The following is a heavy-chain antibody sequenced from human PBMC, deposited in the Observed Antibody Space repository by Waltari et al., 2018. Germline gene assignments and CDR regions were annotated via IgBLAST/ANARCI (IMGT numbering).Heavy chain of an antibody. D-gene: IGHD3-3*01. Sequence: QLQLQESGPGLVKPSETLSLTCTVSGGSISRSSYYWGWIRQPPGKGLEWIGSIYYSGSTYYNPSLKSRVTISVDTSKNQFSLKLSSVTAADTAVYYCARDKSITIFGEGYYMDVWGKGTTVTVSS. J-gene: IGHJ6*03. CDR2: IYYSGST. CDR3: ARDKSITIFGEGYYMDV. CDR1: GGSISRSSYY. V-gene: IGHV4-39*07.